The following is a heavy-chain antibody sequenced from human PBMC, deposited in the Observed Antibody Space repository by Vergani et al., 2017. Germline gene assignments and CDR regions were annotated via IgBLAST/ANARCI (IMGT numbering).Heavy chain of an antibody. CDR2: ISVSGGST. CDR1: GFTFSSYA. J-gene: IGHJ4*02. D-gene: IGHD6-6*01. V-gene: IGHV3-23*01. Sequence: EVQLLESGGGLVQPGGSLRLSCAASGFTFSSYAMSWVRQAPGKGLEWVAAISVSGGSTYYADSVKGRFTISRDNSKNTLYLQMNSLRAEDTAAYYCAKTFYSSSRGGDYWGQGTLVTVSS. CDR3: AKTFYSSSRGGDY.